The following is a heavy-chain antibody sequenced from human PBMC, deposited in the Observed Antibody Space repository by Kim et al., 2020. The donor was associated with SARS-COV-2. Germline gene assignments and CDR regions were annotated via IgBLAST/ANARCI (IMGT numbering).Heavy chain of an antibody. V-gene: IGHV4-31*03. CDR3: ARTTVVTPGYYYGMDV. D-gene: IGHD4-17*01. Sequence: SETLSLTCTVSGGSISSGGYYWSWIRQHPGKGLEWIGYIYYSGSTYYNPSLKSRVTISVDTSKNQFSLKLSSVTAADTAVYYCARTTVVTPGYYYGMDVWGQXXXVTXSX. CDR1: GGSISSGGYY. CDR2: IYYSGST. J-gene: IGHJ6*02.